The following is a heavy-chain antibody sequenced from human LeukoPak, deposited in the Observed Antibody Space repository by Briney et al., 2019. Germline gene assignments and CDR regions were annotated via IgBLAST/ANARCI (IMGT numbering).Heavy chain of an antibody. D-gene: IGHD3-10*01. V-gene: IGHV3-30*03. CDR2: ISYDGNND. Sequence: GGSLGLSCAASGFSFSSYGMHWVRQAPGKGLEWVAVISYDGNNDYYADSVKGRFTISRDNSKNTLYLQMNSLRAEDTAVYYCARDGYGSGSYLNYWGQGTLVTVSS. CDR1: GFSFSSYG. CDR3: ARDGYGSGSYLNY. J-gene: IGHJ4*02.